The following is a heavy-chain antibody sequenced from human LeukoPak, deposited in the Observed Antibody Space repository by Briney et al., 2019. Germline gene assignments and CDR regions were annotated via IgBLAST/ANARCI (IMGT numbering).Heavy chain of an antibody. D-gene: IGHD3-9*01. Sequence: GGSLRLSCVTSGFTFSSYVINWVRQTPGKGLEWVSDTSGGGGSTYYADSVKGRFTISRDNSEDTLYLQLNSLRAEDTAVYYCAKVGTYEILTGYSPHLDYWGQGTLVTVSS. CDR1: GFTFSSYV. J-gene: IGHJ4*02. V-gene: IGHV3-23*01. CDR2: TSGGGGST. CDR3: AKVGTYEILTGYSPHLDY.